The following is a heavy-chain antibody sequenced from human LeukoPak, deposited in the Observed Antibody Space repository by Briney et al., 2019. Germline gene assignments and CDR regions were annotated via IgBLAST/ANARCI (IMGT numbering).Heavy chain of an antibody. CDR3: ACLAAIDY. CDR2: ISTSSTYV. CDR1: GFTFSTYT. D-gene: IGHD2-15*01. J-gene: IGHJ4*02. Sequence: PGGSLRLSCAASGFTFSTYTMNWVRRAPGKGLEWVSSISTSSTYVYYADSVKGRFTISRDNAKNSLYLQMNSLRAEDTAVYYCACLAAIDYWGQGTLVTVSS. V-gene: IGHV3-21*01.